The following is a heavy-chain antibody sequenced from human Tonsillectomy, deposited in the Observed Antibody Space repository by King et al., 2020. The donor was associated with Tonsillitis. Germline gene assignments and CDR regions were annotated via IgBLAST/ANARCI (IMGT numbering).Heavy chain of an antibody. J-gene: IGHJ2*01. Sequence: QLVQSGGGLVQPGRSLRLSCTASGFTFGDYGMTWVRQAPGKGLEWVGFIRSKAYGGTIEYAASVKGRFTISRDDSKSIAYLQMNSLKTEDTAVYYCTRTTFGIVVAGPSWYFDLWGRGTLVTVSS. CDR3: TRTTFGIVVAGPSWYFDL. V-gene: IGHV3-49*04. CDR2: IRSKAYGGTI. D-gene: IGHD6-19*01. CDR1: GFTFGDYG.